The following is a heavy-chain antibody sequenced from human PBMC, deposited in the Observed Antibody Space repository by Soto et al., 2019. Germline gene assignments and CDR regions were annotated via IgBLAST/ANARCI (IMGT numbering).Heavy chain of an antibody. CDR2: IDPSDSYT. V-gene: IGHV5-10-1*01. CDR1: GYSFTSYW. D-gene: IGHD3-3*01. Sequence: GESLKIYCKGSGYSFTSYWISWVRQMPGKGLEWMGRIDPSDSYTNYSPSFQGHVTISADKSISTAYLQWSSLKASDTAMYYCARPPGFVWSGYSGNAFDIWGQGTMVTVSS. J-gene: IGHJ3*02. CDR3: ARPPGFVWSGYSGNAFDI.